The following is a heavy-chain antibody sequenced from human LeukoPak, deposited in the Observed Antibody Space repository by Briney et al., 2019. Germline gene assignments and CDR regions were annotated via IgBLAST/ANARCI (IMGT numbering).Heavy chain of an antibody. Sequence: PGGSLRLSCAASGFTFSGYYWSWIRQPPGKGLEWIGEINHSGSTNYNPSLKSRVTISVDTSKNQFSLKLSSVTAADTAVYYCARELNAFDIWGQGTMVTVSS. CDR1: GFTFSGYY. CDR3: ARELNAFDI. J-gene: IGHJ3*02. V-gene: IGHV4-34*01. D-gene: IGHD2-15*01. CDR2: INHSGST.